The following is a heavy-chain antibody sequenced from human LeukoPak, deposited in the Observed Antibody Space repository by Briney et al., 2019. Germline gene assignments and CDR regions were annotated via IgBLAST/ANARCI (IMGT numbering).Heavy chain of an antibody. CDR1: GFTFSSYE. J-gene: IGHJ5*02. CDR3: ARAAGGLPALNWFDP. D-gene: IGHD1-26*01. CDR2: ISSSGSTI. Sequence: PGGSLRLSCAASGFTFSSYEMNWVRQAPGKGLEWVSYISSSGSTIYYADSVKGRFTISRDNAKNSLYLQMNSLRAEDTAVYYCARAAGGLPALNWFDPWGQGTLVTVSS. V-gene: IGHV3-48*03.